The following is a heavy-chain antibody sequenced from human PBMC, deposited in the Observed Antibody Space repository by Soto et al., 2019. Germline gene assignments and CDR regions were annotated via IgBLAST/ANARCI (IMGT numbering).Heavy chain of an antibody. CDR3: ARLPQDYYYHGMDV. J-gene: IGHJ6*02. CDR1: GYSFSTFW. V-gene: IGHV5-51*01. Sequence: GESLKISCKGSGYSFSTFWIGWVRQMPGKGLEWMGIIYPSDSDTRYSPSFQGQVTISADKSSRTAYLQWSSLKASDSAMYYCARLPQDYYYHGMDVWGQGTKVTVYS. CDR2: IYPSDSDT.